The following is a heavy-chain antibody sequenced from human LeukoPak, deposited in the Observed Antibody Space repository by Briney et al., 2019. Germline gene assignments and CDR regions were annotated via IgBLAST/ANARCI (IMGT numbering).Heavy chain of an antibody. D-gene: IGHD2-2*01. V-gene: IGHV1-18*01. CDR3: ASSDEYCSSTSCPFDY. J-gene: IGHJ4*02. CDR1: GYTFTSYG. Sequence: ASVKVSCKASGYTFTSYGISWVRQAPGQGLEWMGWISAYNGNTNYAQKLQSRVTMTTDTSTSTAYMELRSLRSDDTAVYYCASSDEYCSSTSCPFDYWGQGTLVTVSS. CDR2: ISAYNGNT.